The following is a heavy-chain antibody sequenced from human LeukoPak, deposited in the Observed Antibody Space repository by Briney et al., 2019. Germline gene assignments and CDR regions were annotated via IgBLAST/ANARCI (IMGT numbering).Heavy chain of an antibody. CDR3: ARDQVVGATAGTFDY. CDR2: IRAYNGNT. V-gene: IGHV1-18*01. J-gene: IGHJ4*02. Sequence: ASVKVSCKASGYTFTNFGISWVRQAPGQGLEWMGWIRAYNGNTNYAQRLQGRVTLTTDTSTSTAYIELGSLGSDDTDVYYCARDQVVGATAGTFDYWGQGTLVTVSP. D-gene: IGHD1-26*01. CDR1: GYTFTNFG.